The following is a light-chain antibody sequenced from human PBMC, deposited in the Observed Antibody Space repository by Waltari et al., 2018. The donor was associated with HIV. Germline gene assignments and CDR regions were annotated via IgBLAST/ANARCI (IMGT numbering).Light chain of an antibody. CDR3: SSYTSSSTVV. CDR2: DVS. J-gene: IGLJ2*01. CDR1: NSDVGGYNY. Sequence: QSALTQPASVSGSPGQSITISCTGTNSDVGGYNYVSWYQQYPGKAPKLMIYDVSNRPSGVSNRFSGLQAEDEADYYCSSYTSSSTVVFGGGTKLTVL. V-gene: IGLV2-14*01.